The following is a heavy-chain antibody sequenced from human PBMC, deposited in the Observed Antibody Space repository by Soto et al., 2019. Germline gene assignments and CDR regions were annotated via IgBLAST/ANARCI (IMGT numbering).Heavy chain of an antibody. CDR2: ISGSGGTT. V-gene: IGHV3-23*01. Sequence: EVQLLESGGGLVQPGGSLRLSCAASGFTFSNYAMTWVRQAPGKGLEWVSVISGSGGTTHYADSVKGRFTMSRDNSKNTLYLQMNSLRAEDTAVYYCAKSAYYDNSDYRWTDYWGQGTLVTVSS. D-gene: IGHD3-22*01. J-gene: IGHJ4*02. CDR3: AKSAYYDNSDYRWTDY. CDR1: GFTFSNYA.